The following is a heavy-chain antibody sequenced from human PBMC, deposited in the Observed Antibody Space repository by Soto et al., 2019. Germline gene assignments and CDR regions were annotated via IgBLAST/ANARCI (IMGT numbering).Heavy chain of an antibody. J-gene: IGHJ5*02. V-gene: IGHV3-21*01. Sequence: PXGFLKLSCSASGFTLRSFTMNWVRQAPGRGLEWVSTISSNSAYIYYTDALRGRFTISRDNAKNSLHLQMNSLRAEDTAVYYCTRDASRDSSARGWFDPSGPGTLVTVSS. CDR3: TRDASRDSSARGWFDP. CDR1: GFTLRSFT. D-gene: IGHD6-13*01. CDR2: ISSNSAYI.